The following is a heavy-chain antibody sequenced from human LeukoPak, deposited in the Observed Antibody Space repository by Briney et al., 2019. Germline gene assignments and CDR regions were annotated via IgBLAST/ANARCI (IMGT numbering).Heavy chain of an antibody. CDR2: IYYSGST. Sequence: SETLSLTCTVSGGSISSGDYYWSWIRQPPGKGLEWIGYIYYSGSTYYNPFLKSRVTISVDTSKNQFSLKLSSVTAADTAVYYCARRELKTGWFDPWGQGTLVTVSS. V-gene: IGHV4-30-4*01. D-gene: IGHD1-7*01. CDR3: ARRELKTGWFDP. J-gene: IGHJ5*02. CDR1: GGSISSGDYY.